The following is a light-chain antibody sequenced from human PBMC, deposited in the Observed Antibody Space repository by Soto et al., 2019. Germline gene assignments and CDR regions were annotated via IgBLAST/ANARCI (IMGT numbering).Light chain of an antibody. CDR2: GGS. J-gene: IGKJ2*01. CDR3: QQYYNWPRT. V-gene: IGKV3-15*01. Sequence: IVMTQSPATLSVSLGERATLSCRASQSVSSNLAWYQQKPGQAPRLLIYGGSTRATGIPARFSGSGSGTEFTLTISSLQSEDFAVYYCQQYYNWPRTFGQGTKLEIK. CDR1: QSVSSN.